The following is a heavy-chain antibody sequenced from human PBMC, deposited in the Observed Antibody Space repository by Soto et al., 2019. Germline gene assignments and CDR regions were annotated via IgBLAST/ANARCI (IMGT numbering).Heavy chain of an antibody. D-gene: IGHD3-9*01. J-gene: IGHJ4*02. CDR2: IYPGDSDT. CDR1: GYSFTSYW. Sequence: GESLKISCKGSGYSFTSYWIGWVRQMPGKGLEWMGIIYPGDSDTRYSPSFQGQVTISADKSISTAYLQWSSLKASDTAMYYCARPRGPVRYFDWLFSIWGQGTLVTVSS. V-gene: IGHV5-51*01. CDR3: ARPRGPVRYFDWLFSI.